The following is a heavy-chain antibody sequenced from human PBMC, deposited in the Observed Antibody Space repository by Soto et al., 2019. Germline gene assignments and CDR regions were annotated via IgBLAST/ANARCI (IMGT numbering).Heavy chain of an antibody. V-gene: IGHV3-33*01. CDR1: GFNFSSYG. J-gene: IGHJ6*02. CDR2: IWYDGSNK. D-gene: IGHD3-10*01. CDR3: ARDGEIRRGGMDV. Sequence: PGGSLRVSCAAAGFNFSSYGMHWVRQAPGKGLEWVAVIWYDGSNKYYADSVKGRFTISRDNSKNTLYLQMNSLRAEDTAVYYCARDGEIRRGGMDVWGQGTTVTVSS.